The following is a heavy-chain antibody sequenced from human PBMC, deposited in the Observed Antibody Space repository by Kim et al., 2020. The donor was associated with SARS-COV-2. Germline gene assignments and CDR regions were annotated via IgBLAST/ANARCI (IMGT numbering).Heavy chain of an antibody. CDR2: ISYDGSNK. Sequence: GGSLRLSCAVSGFTFSSYGMHWVRQAPGKGLEWVAVISYDGSNKYYADSVKGRFTISRDNSKNTLYLQMNSLRAEDTAVYYCARDLKYYDILTGYWG. CDR3: ARDLKYYDILTGY. D-gene: IGHD3-9*01. J-gene: IGHJ6*03. CDR1: GFTFSSYG. V-gene: IGHV3-33*05.